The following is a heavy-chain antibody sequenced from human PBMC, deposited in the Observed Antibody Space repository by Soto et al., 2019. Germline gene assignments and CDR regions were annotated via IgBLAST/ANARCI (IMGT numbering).Heavy chain of an antibody. D-gene: IGHD6-19*01. V-gene: IGHV1-18*01. Sequence: ASVKVSCKASGYTFTSYGISWVRQAPGQGLEWMGWMSAYNGNTNYAQKLQGRVTMTRDTSTSTAYLQWSSLKASDTAMYYCARHLRQLGSSGCPDYWGQGTLVTVSS. CDR1: GYTFTSYG. CDR3: ARHLRQLGSSGCPDY. CDR2: MSAYNGNT. J-gene: IGHJ4*02.